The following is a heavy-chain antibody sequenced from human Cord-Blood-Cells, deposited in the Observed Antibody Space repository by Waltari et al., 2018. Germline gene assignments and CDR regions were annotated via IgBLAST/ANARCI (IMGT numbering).Heavy chain of an antibody. J-gene: IGHJ3*02. CDR3: ARDSWLGNAFDI. CDR1: GGTFSSYA. CDR2: SIPIFGTA. Sequence: QVQLVQSGAAVQKPGSSVKVSCKASGGTFSSYASSWVRQAPGQGLEWMGGSIPIFGTANYAQKFQGRVTITADESTSTAYMELSSLRSEDTAVYYCARDSWLGNAFDIWGQGTMVTVSS. D-gene: IGHD3-10*01. V-gene: IGHV1-69*01.